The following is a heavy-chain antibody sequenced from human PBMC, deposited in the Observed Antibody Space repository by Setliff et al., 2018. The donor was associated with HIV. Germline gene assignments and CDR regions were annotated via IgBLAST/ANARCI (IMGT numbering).Heavy chain of an antibody. CDR2: IDPNGGAT. V-gene: IGHV1-46*01. D-gene: IGHD2-2*01. CDR1: GYTFTSYF. CDR3: ARAGGGATDQAFDI. Sequence: ASVKVSCKAFGYTFTSYFLHWVRQAPGQGLEWLGIIDPNGGATNNAQKFQGRLTVTTDTPTCTLYMELSNLRSDDSAFYYCARAGGGATDQAFDIWGQGTMVTVSS. J-gene: IGHJ3*02.